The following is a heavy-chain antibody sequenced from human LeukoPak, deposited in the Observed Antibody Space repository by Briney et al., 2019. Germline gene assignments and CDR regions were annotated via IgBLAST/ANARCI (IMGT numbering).Heavy chain of an antibody. CDR1: GGSISSYY. CDR3: ATSTRSRGPAFDI. J-gene: IGHJ3*02. V-gene: IGHV4-59*12. Sequence: SETLSLTCTVSGGSISSYYWNWMRQPPGKGLEWIGYIYYTGSTNYNPSLKSRVTISLDTSRNQFSLKLSSVTAADTALYYCATSTRSRGPAFDIWGRGTMVSVSS. D-gene: IGHD2-2*01. CDR2: IYYTGST.